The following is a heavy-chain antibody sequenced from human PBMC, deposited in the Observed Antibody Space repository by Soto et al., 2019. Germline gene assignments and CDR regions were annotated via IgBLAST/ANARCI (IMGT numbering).Heavy chain of an antibody. V-gene: IGHV4-39*01. CDR2: TYYTGST. D-gene: IGHD1-1*01. CDR1: GGSISSTRYY. Sequence: SETLSLTCTVSGGSISSTRYYWGWIRQPPGKGLEWIGTTYYTGSTYYNPSLKSRVTISVDMSKNQFSLKVRSVTAADTAVYYCVSGPGTTADYWGQGTLVTVSS. CDR3: VSGPGTTADY. J-gene: IGHJ4*02.